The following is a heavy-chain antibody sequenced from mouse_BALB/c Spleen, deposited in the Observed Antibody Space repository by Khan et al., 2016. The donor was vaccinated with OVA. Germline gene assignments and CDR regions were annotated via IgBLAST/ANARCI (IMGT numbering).Heavy chain of an antibody. CDR3: AREASSWDFSFPY. CDR2: INPYNAGT. CDR1: GYTFTNYV. D-gene: IGHD4-1*01. Sequence: VQLQQSGPELVEPGASVKMSCKASGYTFTNYVMHWVKQKPGQGLEWIGYINPYNAGTRYNEKFKGKATLTSDISSTTAYMELSSLTSEDSAVYYWAREASSWDFSFPYWGQGTLVTVSA. J-gene: IGHJ3*01. V-gene: IGHV1S136*01.